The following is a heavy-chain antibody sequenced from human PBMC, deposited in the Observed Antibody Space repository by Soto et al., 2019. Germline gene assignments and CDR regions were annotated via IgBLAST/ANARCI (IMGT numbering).Heavy chain of an antibody. CDR1: GGSISSYY. Sequence: PSETLSLTCTVSGGSISSYYWSWIRQPPGKGLEWIGYIYYSGSTNYNPSLKSRVTISVDTSKNQFSLKLSSVTAADTAVYYCARALILTGYYIHDAFDIWGQGTIVTVS. J-gene: IGHJ3*02. D-gene: IGHD3-9*01. CDR2: IYYSGST. V-gene: IGHV4-59*01. CDR3: ARALILTGYYIHDAFDI.